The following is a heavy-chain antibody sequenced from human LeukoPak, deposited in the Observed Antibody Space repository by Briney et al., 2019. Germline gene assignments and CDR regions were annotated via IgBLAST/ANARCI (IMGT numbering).Heavy chain of an antibody. J-gene: IGHJ4*02. Sequence: GASVTVSCKASGYTFTSYDINWVRQAPGQGLEWMGWMNPNSGSTGYAQKFQGRVTMTRNTSISTAYMELSSLRSEDTAVYYCARGNSAGRDDYWGQGTLVTVSS. V-gene: IGHV1-8*01. D-gene: IGHD1-1*01. CDR1: GYTFTSYD. CDR3: ARGNSAGRDDY. CDR2: MNPNSGST.